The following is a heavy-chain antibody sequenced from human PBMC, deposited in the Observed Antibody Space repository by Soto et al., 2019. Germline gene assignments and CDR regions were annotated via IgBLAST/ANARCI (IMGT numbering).Heavy chain of an antibody. CDR3: ARGISKDSSWYEPNTWFEA. J-gene: IGHJ5*02. Sequence: PSETLSLTCNVSGGPINSPDYYWSWIRQSPGKGLEWIGYLYFNGGTQYNPSLRTPVSMSLDTSKKHFSLKMRSVTAADTAVYYCARGISKDSSWYEPNTWFEAWGQGALVNVAS. V-gene: IGHV4-30-4*01. CDR1: GGPINSPDYY. CDR2: LYFNGGT. D-gene: IGHD6-13*01.